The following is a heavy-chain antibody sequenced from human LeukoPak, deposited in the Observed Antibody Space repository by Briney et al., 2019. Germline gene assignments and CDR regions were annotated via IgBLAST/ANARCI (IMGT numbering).Heavy chain of an antibody. D-gene: IGHD6-13*01. Sequence: GGSLRLSCVASGFTFSNYAMSWVRQAPGKGLEWVSAISASGTSTYYADSVKGRFTISRDNSKNTLYLQMNSLRAEDTAVYYCAKFITAAGTNYYYMDVWGKGTTVTVSS. CDR3: AKFITAAGTNYYYMDV. V-gene: IGHV3-23*01. J-gene: IGHJ6*03. CDR1: GFTFSNYA. CDR2: ISASGTST.